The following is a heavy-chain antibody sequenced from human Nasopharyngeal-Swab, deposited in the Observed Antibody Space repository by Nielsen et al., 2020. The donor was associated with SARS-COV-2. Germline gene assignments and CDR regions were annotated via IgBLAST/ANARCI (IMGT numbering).Heavy chain of an antibody. CDR1: GGSISSHSYY. CDR3: ARPIVGATSDAFNI. J-gene: IGHJ3*02. CDR2: IYYTGST. D-gene: IGHD1-26*01. Sequence: SETLSLTCTVSGGSISSHSYYWAWIRKPPGKGPEWIGHIYYTGSTHYNPSLRSRVTTSVDTSKNQFSLNLSSVTAADTAVYYCARPIVGATSDAFNIWGQGTMVTVSS. V-gene: IGHV4-39*01.